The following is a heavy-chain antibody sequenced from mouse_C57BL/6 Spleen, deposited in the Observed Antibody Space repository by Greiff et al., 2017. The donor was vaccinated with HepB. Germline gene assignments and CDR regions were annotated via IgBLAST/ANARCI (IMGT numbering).Heavy chain of an antibody. J-gene: IGHJ4*01. D-gene: IGHD3-2*02. V-gene: IGHV1-52*01. CDR1: GYTFTSYW. Sequence: VQLQQPGAELVRRGSSVKLSCKASGYTFTSYWMHWVKQRPRQGLEWIGNIDPSDSETHYNQKFKDKATLTVDKSSSTAYMQLSSLTSEDSAVYYCARGRLRAMDYWGQGTSVTVSS. CDR3: ARGRLRAMDY. CDR2: IDPSDSET.